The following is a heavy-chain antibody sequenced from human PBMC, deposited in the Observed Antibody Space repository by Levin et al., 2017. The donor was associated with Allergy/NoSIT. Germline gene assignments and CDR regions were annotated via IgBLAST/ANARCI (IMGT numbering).Heavy chain of an antibody. Sequence: GESLKISCAASGFTFSSYAMHWVRQAPGKGLEWVAVISYDGSNKYYADSVKGRFTISRDNSKNTLYLQMNSLRAEDTAVYYCARGVTRYNWFDPWGQGTLVTVSS. CDR1: GFTFSSYA. V-gene: IGHV3-30*04. CDR2: ISYDGSNK. J-gene: IGHJ5*02. CDR3: ARGVTRYNWFDP. D-gene: IGHD5-18*01.